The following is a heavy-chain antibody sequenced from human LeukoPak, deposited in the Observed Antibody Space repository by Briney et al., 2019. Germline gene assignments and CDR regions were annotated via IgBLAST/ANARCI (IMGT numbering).Heavy chain of an antibody. V-gene: IGHV3-9*01. J-gene: IGHJ4*02. CDR2: ISWNSGSI. D-gene: IGHD3-22*01. Sequence: GGSLRLSCAASGFTFDDYAMHWVRQAPGKGLEWVSGISWNSGSIGYADSVKGRFTISRDNAKNSLYLQMNSLRAEDTASYYCAKDNSYDSSGEIDYWGQGTLVTVSS. CDR1: GFTFDDYA. CDR3: AKDNSYDSSGEIDY.